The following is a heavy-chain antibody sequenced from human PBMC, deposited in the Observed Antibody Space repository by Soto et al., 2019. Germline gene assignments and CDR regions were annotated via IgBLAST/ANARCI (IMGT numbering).Heavy chain of an antibody. V-gene: IGHV3-33*01. Sequence: QVQLVESGGGVVQPGRSLRLSCAASGFTFSSYGMHWVRQAPGKGLEWVAVIWYDGSNKYYADSVKGRFTISRDNSKNTLYLQVNSLRAADTAVYYCAREAYYYDSSGYPRNNAFDIWGQGTMVTVSS. D-gene: IGHD3-22*01. J-gene: IGHJ3*02. CDR3: AREAYYYDSSGYPRNNAFDI. CDR1: GFTFSSYG. CDR2: IWYDGSNK.